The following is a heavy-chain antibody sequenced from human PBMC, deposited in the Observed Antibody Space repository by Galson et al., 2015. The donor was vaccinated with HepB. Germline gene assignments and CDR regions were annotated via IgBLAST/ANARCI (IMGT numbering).Heavy chain of an antibody. J-gene: IGHJ2*01. Sequence: QSGAEVKKPGASVKVSCKASGYTFASYPISWVRQAPGQGLEWMGWISPYNDDTNYAQKFQGRVTMTTDTSTNTAYMELRSLRFDDTAVYYCAKDGQQLVRPSPGWYFDLWGRGTLVTVSS. CDR2: ISPYNDDT. D-gene: IGHD6-6*01. CDR1: GYTFASYP. V-gene: IGHV1-18*01. CDR3: AKDGQQLVRPSPGWYFDL.